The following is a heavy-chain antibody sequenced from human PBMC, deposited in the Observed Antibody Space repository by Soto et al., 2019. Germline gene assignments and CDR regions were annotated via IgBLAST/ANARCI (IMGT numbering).Heavy chain of an antibody. V-gene: IGHV1-18*01. Sequence: QVHLVQSGDEVKKPGASVKVSCKASGYTFTSYGITWVRQAPGQGLEWMGWISAHNGNTDYAQKLQGRVIVTRDTSTSTAYMELRSLISDDPAVYYCARGRYGDYWGQGALVTVSS. CDR2: ISAHNGNT. D-gene: IGHD1-1*01. J-gene: IGHJ4*02. CDR3: ARGRYGDY. CDR1: GYTFTSYG.